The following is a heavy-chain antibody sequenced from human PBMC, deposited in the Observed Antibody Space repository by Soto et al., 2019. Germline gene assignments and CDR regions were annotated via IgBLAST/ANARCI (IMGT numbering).Heavy chain of an antibody. D-gene: IGHD6-19*01. CDR1: GFTFDSYA. J-gene: IGHJ4*02. CDR2: ISGTDATT. Sequence: GGSLRLSCVASGFTFDSYAMTWVRQAPGKGLEWASTISGTDATTYYADSVKGRFTVSRDNSKSTLYLQMNSLTVEDTATCYCAKVVFRSISGVNHFDYWAQRALVTVSS. V-gene: IGHV3-23*01. CDR3: AKVVFRSISGVNHFDY.